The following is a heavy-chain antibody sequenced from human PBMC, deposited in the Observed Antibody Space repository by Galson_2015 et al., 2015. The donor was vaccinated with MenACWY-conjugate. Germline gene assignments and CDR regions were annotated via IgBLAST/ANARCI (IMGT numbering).Heavy chain of an antibody. D-gene: IGHD4-17*01. Sequence: SLRLSCAASGFPLSGYWMAWDRQAPGKGLEWVADIKQDGSEKYYVDSVKGRFTISRDNAKNSLYLEMNSLRAEDTAVYYCARDHPSTYGIAWDLFELWGQGTMVTVSS. CDR3: ARDHPSTYGIAWDLFEL. V-gene: IGHV3-7*03. CDR2: IKQDGSEK. J-gene: IGHJ3*01. CDR1: GFPLSGYW.